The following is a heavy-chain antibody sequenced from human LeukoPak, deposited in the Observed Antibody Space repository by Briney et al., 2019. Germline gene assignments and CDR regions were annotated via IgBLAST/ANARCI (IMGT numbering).Heavy chain of an antibody. D-gene: IGHD3/OR15-3a*01. CDR1: GFTFGDFA. V-gene: IGHV3-21*01. Sequence: GGSLRLSCTTSGFTFGDFAMTWVRQAPGKGLEWVSSISSSSAFISYADSLKGRFSISRDNANNSLYLQMSSLRAEDTAVYYCARDRTSDYWGQGTLVTVSS. J-gene: IGHJ4*02. CDR3: ARDRTSDY. CDR2: ISSSSAFI.